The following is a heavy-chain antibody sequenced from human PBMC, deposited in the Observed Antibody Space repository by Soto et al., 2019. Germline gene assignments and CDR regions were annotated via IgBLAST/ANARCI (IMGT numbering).Heavy chain of an antibody. Sequence: GSSVKVSCKASGYTFTSYAMHWVRQAPGQRLEWMGWINAGNGNTKYSQQFQGRVTITRDTSASTAYMELSSLSSEDTAVYYCARGVAARPRSYYYDGMDVWGQGTTVTVSS. CDR3: ARGVAARPRSYYYDGMDV. D-gene: IGHD6-6*01. CDR1: GYTFTSYA. V-gene: IGHV1-3*01. J-gene: IGHJ6*02. CDR2: INAGNGNT.